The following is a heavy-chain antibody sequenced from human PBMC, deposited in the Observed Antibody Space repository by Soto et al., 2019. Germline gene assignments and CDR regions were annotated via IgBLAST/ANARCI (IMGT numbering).Heavy chain of an antibody. CDR3: ARGGSGYDD. CDR1: GYTFSSDG. V-gene: IGHV3-30*03. J-gene: IGHJ4*02. D-gene: IGHD5-12*01. CDR2: IGFDGNYK. Sequence: GVSMRLSCAASGYTFSSDGMHWVRKNTGEGLEWLAVIGFDGNYKYHADSVKGRFTISRDNSKNTLFLQMNSLRDEDTAVYYCARGGSGYDDGGQGTLVTVS.